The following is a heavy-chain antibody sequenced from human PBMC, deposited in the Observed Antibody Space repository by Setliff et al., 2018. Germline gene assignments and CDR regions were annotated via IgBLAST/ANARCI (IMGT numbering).Heavy chain of an antibody. J-gene: IGHJ6*02. Sequence: ASETLSLTCTVSGASLRSGSNYWGWFRQPAGKGLEWVGRIYTDGTTNYNPSLKSRVSISADTSMNHFSLRRTSVSAADTAVYYCAKEHVVISFVTNTHHHYGMDVWGQGTTVTVSS. CDR2: IYTDGTT. V-gene: IGHV4-61*02. CDR1: GASLRSGSNY. D-gene: IGHD2-8*01. CDR3: AKEHVVISFVTNTHHHYGMDV.